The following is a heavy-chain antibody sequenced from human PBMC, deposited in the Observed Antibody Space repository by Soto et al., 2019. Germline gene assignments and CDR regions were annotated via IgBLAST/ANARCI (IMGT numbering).Heavy chain of an antibody. V-gene: IGHV3-48*01. J-gene: IGHJ2*01. CDR2: ISSSSSTI. CDR1: GFTFSSYS. CDR3: ARAEYYYFWSGYHPDLYSPPSQRTPDL. Sequence: GGALRLSCAASGFTFSSYSMNWVRQAPGKGLEWVSYISSSSSTIYYADSVKGRFTISRDNAKNSLYLQMNSLRAEDTAVYYCARAEYYYFWSGYHPDLYSPPSQRTPDL. D-gene: IGHD3-3*01.